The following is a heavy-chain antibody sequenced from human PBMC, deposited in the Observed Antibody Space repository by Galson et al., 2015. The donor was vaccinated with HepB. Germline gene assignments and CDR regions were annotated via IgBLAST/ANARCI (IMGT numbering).Heavy chain of an antibody. CDR2: IWYDGSNK. Sequence: SLRLSCAASGFPFSTHWMSWVRQAPGNGLEWVAVIWYDGSNKYYADSVKGRFTISRDNSKNTLYLQMNSLRAEDTAVYYCAREGPAASFDYWGQGTLVTVSS. J-gene: IGHJ4*02. CDR1: GFPFSTHW. V-gene: IGHV3-33*08. D-gene: IGHD2-2*01. CDR3: AREGPAASFDY.